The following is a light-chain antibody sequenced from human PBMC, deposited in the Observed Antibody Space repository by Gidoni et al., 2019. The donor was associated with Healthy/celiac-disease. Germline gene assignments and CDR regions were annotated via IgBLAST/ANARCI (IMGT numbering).Light chain of an antibody. Sequence: QSVLTQPPSVSGAPGQRVTISCTGRSSNIGAGYDVHWYQQLPGTAPKLLIYGNSNRPSGFPDRFSGSKSGTSASLAITGLQAEDEADYYCQSYDSSLSVLYVFGTGTKVTVL. J-gene: IGLJ1*01. CDR3: QSYDSSLSVLYV. V-gene: IGLV1-40*01. CDR1: SSNIGAGYD. CDR2: GNS.